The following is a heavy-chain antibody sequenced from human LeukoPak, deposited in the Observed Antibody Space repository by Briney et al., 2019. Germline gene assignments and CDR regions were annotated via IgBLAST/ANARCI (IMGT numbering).Heavy chain of an antibody. V-gene: IGHV3-30-3*01. Sequence: GGSLRLSCAASGFTFSNYAMHWVRQAPGKGLEWVAVISFDGNIKYYADSVQGRFTISRDNSKNTLYLQMISLRPEDTAVYYCARDLRGPSEWGQGSLVTVSS. CDR3: ARDLRGPSE. D-gene: IGHD4-17*01. J-gene: IGHJ4*02. CDR2: ISFDGNIK. CDR1: GFTFSNYA.